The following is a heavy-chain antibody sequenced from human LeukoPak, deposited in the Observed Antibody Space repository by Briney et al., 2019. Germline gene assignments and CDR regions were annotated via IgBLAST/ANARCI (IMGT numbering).Heavy chain of an antibody. CDR3: ARLVGCGSTNCYSPDNWFDP. J-gene: IGHJ5*02. CDR2: INPNSGST. Sequence: GASVKVSCKASGYPSTSYDINWVRQATGQGLEWMGWINPNSGSTDSAQKFKGRVTMTANTSISTAYMELNNLRSEDTAVYYCARLVGCGSTNCYSPDNWFDPWGQGTLVTVSS. D-gene: IGHD2-2*01. CDR1: GYPSTSYD. V-gene: IGHV1-8*02.